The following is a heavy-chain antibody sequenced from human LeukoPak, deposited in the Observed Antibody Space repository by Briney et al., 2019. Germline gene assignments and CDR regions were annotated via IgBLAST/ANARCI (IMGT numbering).Heavy chain of an antibody. Sequence: LSGGSLRLSCAASGFTFSSYAMSWVRQAPGKGLEWVSAISGSGGSTYYADSVKGRFTISRDNSKNTLYLQMNSLRAEDTAVYYCAKGPGYSSSWNDYWGQGTLVTVSS. CDR1: GFTFSSYA. V-gene: IGHV3-23*01. D-gene: IGHD6-13*01. CDR3: AKGPGYSSSWNDY. CDR2: ISGSGGST. J-gene: IGHJ4*02.